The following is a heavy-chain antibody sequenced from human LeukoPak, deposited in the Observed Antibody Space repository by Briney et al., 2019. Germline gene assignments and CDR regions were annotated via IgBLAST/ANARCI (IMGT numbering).Heavy chain of an antibody. V-gene: IGHV3-21*01. J-gene: IGHJ2*01. CDR3: ARELPPYGRSYWYFDL. CDR1: GFTFSSYS. Sequence: VGSLRLSCAASGFTFSSYSMNWVRQAPGKGLEWVSSISSSSSYIYYADSVKGRFTISRDNAKDSLYLQMNSLRAEDTAVYYCARELPPYGRSYWYFDLWGRGTLVTVSS. CDR2: ISSSSSYI. D-gene: IGHD4-17*01.